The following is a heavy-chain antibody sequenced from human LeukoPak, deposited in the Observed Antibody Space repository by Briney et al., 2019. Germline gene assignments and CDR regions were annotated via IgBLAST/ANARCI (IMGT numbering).Heavy chain of an antibody. J-gene: IGHJ4*02. CDR2: ISAYNGNT. CDR3: ARDLGRGDYGDLLGPLYYFDY. Sequence: ASVKVSCKASGYTFTTYDINWVRQATGQGLEWMGWISAYNGNTNYAQKLQGRVTMTTDTSTSTAYMELRSLRSDDTAVYYCARDLGRGDYGDLLGPLYYFDYWGQGTLVTVSS. V-gene: IGHV1-18*01. CDR1: GYTFTTYD. D-gene: IGHD4-17*01.